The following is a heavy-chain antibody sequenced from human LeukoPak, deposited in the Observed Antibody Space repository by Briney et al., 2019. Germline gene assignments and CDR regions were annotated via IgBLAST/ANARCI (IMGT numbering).Heavy chain of an antibody. Sequence: SETLSLTCTVSGGSISSSSYYWGWVRQPRGRGVGWIGSISDSGSTYYNPSLKSRVTMSVDTSNNQFSLKMSSVTAADTAIYYCARRGSITMLVASFDFWGQGTLVTVSS. D-gene: IGHD3-10*02. CDR1: GGSISSSSYY. CDR2: ISDSGST. V-gene: IGHV4-39*01. CDR3: ARRGSITMLVASFDF. J-gene: IGHJ4*02.